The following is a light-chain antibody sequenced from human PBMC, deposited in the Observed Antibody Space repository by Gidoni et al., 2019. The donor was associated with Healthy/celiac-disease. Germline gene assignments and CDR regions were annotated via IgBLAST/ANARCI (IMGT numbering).Light chain of an antibody. J-gene: IGKJ1*01. CDR2: AAY. CDR3: QQLNSYRWT. Sequence: DMQLTQSPSFLSASVGDRVTITCRASQGISSYLAWYQQKPGKAPKLLNYAAYTLQSGVPSRFSGSGSGTEFTLTISSLQPEDFATYYCQQLNSYRWTFGQGTKVEIK. CDR1: QGISSY. V-gene: IGKV1-9*01.